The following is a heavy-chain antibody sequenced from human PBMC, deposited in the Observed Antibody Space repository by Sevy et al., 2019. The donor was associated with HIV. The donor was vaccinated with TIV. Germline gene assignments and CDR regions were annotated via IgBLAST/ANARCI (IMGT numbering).Heavy chain of an antibody. CDR2: FYYRGST. V-gene: IGHV4-39*01. CDR1: GGSISSSSYY. Sequence: SETLSLTCTVSGGSISSSSYYWGWIRQPPGKGLEWIGGFYYRGSTYYNPSLKSRVTISVDTSKNQFSLKLSSVTAADTAAYYCARLPAYYSSSWYYFDNWGQGSLVTVSS. J-gene: IGHJ4*02. CDR3: ARLPAYYSSSWYYFDN. D-gene: IGHD6-13*01.